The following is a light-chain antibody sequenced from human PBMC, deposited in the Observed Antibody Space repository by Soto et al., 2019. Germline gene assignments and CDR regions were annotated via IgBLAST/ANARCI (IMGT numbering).Light chain of an antibody. Sequence: EIVMTQSPATLSVSPGERATLSCRASQSIMFSLAWYQQKPGQAPRLLISGASTRATGIPARFSGSGSGKEFPLTISSLQSEDFVVYYCQQYYDWPPLTFGGGTKVEI. CDR1: QSIMFS. CDR2: GAS. V-gene: IGKV3-15*01. CDR3: QQYYDWPPLT. J-gene: IGKJ4*01.